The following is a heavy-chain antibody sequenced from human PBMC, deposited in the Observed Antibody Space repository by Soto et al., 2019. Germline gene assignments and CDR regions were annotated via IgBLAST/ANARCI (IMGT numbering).Heavy chain of an antibody. CDR1: CGSISSGDYY. Sequence: ASETLSLTCTVSCGSISSGDYYWSWIRQPPGKGLEWIGYIYYGGSTYYNPSLKSRVTISVDTSKNQFSLKLSSVTAADTAVYYCARGDMVRGVINYYYYGMDVWGQGTTVTVSS. D-gene: IGHD3-10*01. V-gene: IGHV4-30-4*02. CDR3: ARGDMVRGVINYYYYGMDV. J-gene: IGHJ6*02. CDR2: IYYGGST.